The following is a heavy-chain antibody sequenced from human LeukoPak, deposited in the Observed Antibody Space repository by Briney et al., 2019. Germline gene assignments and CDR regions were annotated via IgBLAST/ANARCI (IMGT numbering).Heavy chain of an antibody. CDR1: GGSFSGYY. CDR2: INHSGST. CDR3: AKDQIYFDY. J-gene: IGHJ4*02. V-gene: IGHV4-34*01. Sequence: SETLSLTCAVYGGSFSGYYWSWIRQPPGKGLEWIGEINHSGSTNYNPSLKSRVTISVDTSKNQFSLKLSSVTAADTAVYYCAKDQIYFDYWGQGTLVTVSS.